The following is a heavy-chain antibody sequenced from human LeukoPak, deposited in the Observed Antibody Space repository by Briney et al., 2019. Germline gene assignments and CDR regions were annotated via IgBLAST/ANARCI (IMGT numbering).Heavy chain of an antibody. Sequence: ASVKVSCKASGYTFTSYYMHWVRQAPGQGLEWMGIIYPSGGSISYAQKFQGRVTMTRDTSTSTVYMELSSLRSEDTAVYYCARVGPELLDAFDIWGQGTMVTVSS. CDR2: IYPSGGSI. D-gene: IGHD1-14*01. J-gene: IGHJ3*02. CDR3: ARVGPELLDAFDI. V-gene: IGHV1-46*01. CDR1: GYTFTSYY.